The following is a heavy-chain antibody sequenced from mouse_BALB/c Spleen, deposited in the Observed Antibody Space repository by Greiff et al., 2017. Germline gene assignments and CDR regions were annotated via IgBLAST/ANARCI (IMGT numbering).Heavy chain of an antibody. D-gene: IGHD2-4*01. CDR2: IYPGDGDT. CDR3: AREGYDYGFAY. V-gene: IGHV1-87*01. CDR1: GYTFTSYW. J-gene: IGHJ3*01. Sequence: VQLQQSGAELARPGASVKLSCKASGYTFTSYWMQWVKQRPGQGLEWIGAIYPGDGDTRYTQKFKGKATLTADKSSSTAFMQLSSLASEDSAVYYCAREGYDYGFAYWGQGTLVTVSA.